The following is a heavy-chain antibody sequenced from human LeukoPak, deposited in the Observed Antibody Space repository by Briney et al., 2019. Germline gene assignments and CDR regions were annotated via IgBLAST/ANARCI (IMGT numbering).Heavy chain of an antibody. Sequence: SETLSLTCTVSGGSISSYYWSWIRQPAGKGLELIGRIYTSGSTNYNPSLKSRVTMSVDTSKNQFSLKLSSVTAADTAVYYCARDLTVVVPAAIDNDAFDIWGQGTMVTVSS. V-gene: IGHV4-4*07. CDR1: GGSISSYY. CDR2: IYTSGST. J-gene: IGHJ3*02. CDR3: ARDLTVVVPAAIDNDAFDI. D-gene: IGHD2-2*01.